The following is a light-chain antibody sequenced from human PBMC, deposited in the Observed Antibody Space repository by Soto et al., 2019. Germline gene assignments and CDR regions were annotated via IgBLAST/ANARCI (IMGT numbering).Light chain of an antibody. CDR2: AAS. CDR3: QQSYSNPYI. J-gene: IGKJ2*01. Sequence: DIQMTQSPSSLSASVGDRVTITCRASQSISSYLNWYQQKLGKAPKLLIYAASSLQSGVSSRFSGSGSGTEFTLTISSLQPEDFAIYYCQQSYSNPYIFGQGTKLEIK. V-gene: IGKV1-39*01. CDR1: QSISSY.